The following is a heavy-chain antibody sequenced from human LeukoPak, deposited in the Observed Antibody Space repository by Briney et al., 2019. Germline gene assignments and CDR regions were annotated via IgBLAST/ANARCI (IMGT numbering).Heavy chain of an antibody. CDR3: AREAPMAPFDY. D-gene: IGHD5-24*01. J-gene: IGHJ4*02. CDR2: ISSSSSSYI. V-gene: IGHV3-21*01. Sequence: GGSLRLSCAASGFTFSSYSMNWVRQAPGKGLEWVSSISSSSSSYIYYADSVKGRFTISRDNAKNSLYLQMNSLRAEDTAVYYCAREAPMAPFDYWGQGTLVTVSS. CDR1: GFTFSSYS.